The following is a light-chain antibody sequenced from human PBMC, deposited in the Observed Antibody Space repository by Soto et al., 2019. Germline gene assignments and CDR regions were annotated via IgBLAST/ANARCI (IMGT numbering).Light chain of an antibody. CDR1: QTVSNNY. CDR3: QQYGSSRT. V-gene: IGKV3-20*01. Sequence: EIVLTQSPGTLSLSPGERATLSCRASQTVSNNYLAWYQQKPGQAPRLFIYGASTRATGIPGRFSGSGSGTDFTLTISRLEPEDFAVYYCQQYGSSRTFGQGTKVEIK. CDR2: GAS. J-gene: IGKJ1*01.